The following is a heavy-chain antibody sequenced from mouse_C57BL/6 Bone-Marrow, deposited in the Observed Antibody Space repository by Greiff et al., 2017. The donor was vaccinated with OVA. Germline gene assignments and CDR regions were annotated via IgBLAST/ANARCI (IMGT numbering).Heavy chain of an antibody. D-gene: IGHD6-1*01. Sequence: EVKLEESGGGLVQPGGSMKLSCVASGFTFSNYWMNWVRQSPEKGLEWVAQIRLKSDNYATHYAESVKGRFTISRDDSKSSVYLQMNNLRAEDTGIYYCASPRYFDVWGTGTTVTVSS. CDR1: GFTFSNYW. CDR3: ASPRYFDV. V-gene: IGHV6-3*01. CDR2: IRLKSDNYAT. J-gene: IGHJ1*03.